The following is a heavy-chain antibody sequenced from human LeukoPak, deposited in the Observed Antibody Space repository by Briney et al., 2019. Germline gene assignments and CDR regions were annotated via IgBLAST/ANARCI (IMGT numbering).Heavy chain of an antibody. V-gene: IGHV3-23*01. Sequence: GGSLRLSCAASGFTFSSYAMSWVRQAPGKGLEWVSAISGSGGSTYYADSVKGRFAISRDNSKNTLYLQMNSLRAEDTAVYYCAKESVVVVAAPDAFDIWGQGTMVTVSS. D-gene: IGHD2-15*01. CDR2: ISGSGGST. CDR3: AKESVVVVAAPDAFDI. J-gene: IGHJ3*02. CDR1: GFTFSSYA.